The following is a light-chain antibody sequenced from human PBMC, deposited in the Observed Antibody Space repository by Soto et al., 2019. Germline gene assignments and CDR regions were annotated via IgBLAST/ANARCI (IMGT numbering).Light chain of an antibody. CDR1: QRISTF. CDR2: SSS. CDR3: RQSYRLPLN. J-gene: IGKJ4*01. V-gene: IGKV1-39*01. Sequence: DIQMTQSPSSLSAFVGDSVTITCHASQRISTFLNWYHQKPGKAPKLLIYSSSYLQSGVPSNFSGSGSGTDFTLSIVTLQPEDFGTYFCRQSYRLPLNFGGGTKVEI.